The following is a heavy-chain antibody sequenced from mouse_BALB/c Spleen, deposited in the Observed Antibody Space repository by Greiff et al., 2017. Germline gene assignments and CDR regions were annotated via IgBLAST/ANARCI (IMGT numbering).Heavy chain of an antibody. Sequence: DVMLVESGGGLVQPGGSRKLSCAASGFTFSSFGMHWVRQAPEKGLEWVAYISSGSSTIYYADTVKGRFTISRDNPKNTLFLQMTSLRSEDTAMYYCARSDDYGSWFAYWGQGTLVTVS. D-gene: IGHD2-4*01. J-gene: IGHJ3*01. CDR3: ARSDDYGSWFAY. CDR2: ISSGSSTI. CDR1: GFTFSSFG. V-gene: IGHV5-17*02.